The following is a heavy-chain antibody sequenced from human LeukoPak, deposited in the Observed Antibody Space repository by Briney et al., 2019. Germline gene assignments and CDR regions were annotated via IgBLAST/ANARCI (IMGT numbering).Heavy chain of an antibody. J-gene: IGHJ4*02. D-gene: IGHD4-23*01. V-gene: IGHV3-13*01. Sequence: GSLRLSCAASGFTFSSYDMHWVRQATGKGLEWVSAIGTAGDTYYPGSVKGRFTISRENAKNSLYLQMNSLRAGDTAVYYCARASFDYGGIYFDYWGQGTLVTVSS. CDR2: IGTAGDT. CDR3: ARASFDYGGIYFDY. CDR1: GFTFSSYD.